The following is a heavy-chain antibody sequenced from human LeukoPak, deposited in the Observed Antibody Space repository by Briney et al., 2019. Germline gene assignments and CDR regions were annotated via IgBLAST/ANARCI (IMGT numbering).Heavy chain of an antibody. Sequence: PSETLSLTCTVSGGSISSSSYYWGWIRQPPGKGLEWIGSIYYSGSTNYNPSLKSRVTISVDTSKNQFSLKLSSVTAADTAVYYCARCSVTATRTDAFDIWGQGTMVTVSS. CDR1: GGSISSSSYY. D-gene: IGHD2-21*02. J-gene: IGHJ3*02. V-gene: IGHV4-39*07. CDR2: IYYSGST. CDR3: ARCSVTATRTDAFDI.